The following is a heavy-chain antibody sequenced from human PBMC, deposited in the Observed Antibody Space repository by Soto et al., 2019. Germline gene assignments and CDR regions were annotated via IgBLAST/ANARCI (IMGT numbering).Heavy chain of an antibody. V-gene: IGHV3-48*01. Sequence: EVQLVESGGGFVQPGGSLRLSCTASGFTFSIYSMNWVRQAPGKGLEWVSYISSSSSTIYYADSVKGRFTISRDNAKNSLYLQMNSLRAEDTALYYCARDATFLVPHNDYWGQGTLVTVSS. CDR2: ISSSSSTI. D-gene: IGHD2-2*01. CDR3: ARDATFLVPHNDY. CDR1: GFTFSIYS. J-gene: IGHJ4*02.